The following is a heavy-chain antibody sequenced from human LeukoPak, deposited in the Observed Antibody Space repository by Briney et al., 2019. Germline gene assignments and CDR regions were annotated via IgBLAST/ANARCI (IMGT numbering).Heavy chain of an antibody. D-gene: IGHD2-15*01. V-gene: IGHV4-39*01. Sequence: SETLSLTCTVSGGSISSSNYYWGWIRQPPGKGLEWIGSIYYSGSTYYNPSLKSRVTIFVDTSKNQFSLKLSSVTAADTAVYYCARRATYYSGGSCYLYYFDYWGQGTLVTVSS. CDR1: GGSISSSNYY. CDR3: ARRATYYSGGSCYLYYFDY. J-gene: IGHJ4*02. CDR2: IYYSGST.